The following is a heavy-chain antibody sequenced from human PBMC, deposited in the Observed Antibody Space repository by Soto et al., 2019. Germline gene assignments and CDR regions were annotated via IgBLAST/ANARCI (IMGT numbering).Heavy chain of an antibody. CDR3: AKEGLEWISPYYYYGMDV. V-gene: IGHV3-30*18. D-gene: IGHD3-3*01. CDR2: ISYDGSNK. Sequence: PGGSLRLSCAASGFTFSSYGMHWVRQAPGKGLEWVAVISYDGSNKYYADSVKGRFTISRDNSKNTLYLQMNSLRAEDTAVYYCAKEGLEWISPYYYYGMDVWGQGTTVTVSS. J-gene: IGHJ6*02. CDR1: GFTFSSYG.